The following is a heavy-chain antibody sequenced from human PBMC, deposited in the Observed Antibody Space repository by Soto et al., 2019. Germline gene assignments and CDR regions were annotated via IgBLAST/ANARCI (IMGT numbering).Heavy chain of an antibody. CDR3: ARRAAEKEIDY. CDR1: GGSFSGYY. V-gene: IGHV4-34*01. D-gene: IGHD6-13*01. Sequence: LSLTCAVYGGSFSGYYWSWIRQPPGKGLEWNGEINHSGSTNYNPSLKSRVTISVDTSKNQFSLKLSSVTAADTAVYYCARRAAEKEIDYWGQGTLVTVSS. CDR2: INHSGST. J-gene: IGHJ4*02.